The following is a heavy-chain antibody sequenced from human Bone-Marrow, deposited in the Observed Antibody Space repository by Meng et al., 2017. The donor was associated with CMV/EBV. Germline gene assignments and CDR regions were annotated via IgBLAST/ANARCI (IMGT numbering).Heavy chain of an antibody. D-gene: IGHD4-23*01. CDR2: ISYDGSTE. CDR3: ARDVTTLGYSGMDV. CDR1: SGFTLSGYA. V-gene: IGHV3-30*04. J-gene: IGHJ6*02. Sequence: GGSLRLSCVASSGFTLSGYAMHWVRQAPGKGLEWLAVISYDGSTEYHADAVRGRFSISRDNSKNTLYVHMSSLRPEDTAIYYCARDVTTLGYSGMDVWGQGTTVTVSS.